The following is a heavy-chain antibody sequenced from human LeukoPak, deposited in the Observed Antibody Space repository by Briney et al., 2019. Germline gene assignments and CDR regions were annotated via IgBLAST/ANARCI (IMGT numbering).Heavy chain of an antibody. Sequence: ASVKVSCKASGYTFTSYGISWVRQAPGQRLEWMGWINAGNGNTKYSQKFQGRVTITRDTSASTAYMELSSLRSEDTAVYYCARVAPSSWYPEYYFDYWGQGTLVTVSS. CDR2: INAGNGNT. CDR1: GYTFTSYG. J-gene: IGHJ4*02. D-gene: IGHD6-13*01. CDR3: ARVAPSSWYPEYYFDY. V-gene: IGHV1-3*01.